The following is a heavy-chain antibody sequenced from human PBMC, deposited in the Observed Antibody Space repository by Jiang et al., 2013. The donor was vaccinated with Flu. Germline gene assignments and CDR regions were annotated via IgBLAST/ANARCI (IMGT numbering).Heavy chain of an antibody. CDR2: IIPILGIA. CDR3: AREGPKPQKDGYVVVVPAAPEDYYGMDV. J-gene: IGHJ6*04. CDR1: GGTFSSYG. V-gene: IGHV1-69*04. D-gene: IGHD2-2*01. Sequence: SGAEVKKPGSSVKVSCKASGGTFSSYGISWVRQAPGQGLEWMGRIIPILGIANNAQKFQGRVTITADKSTSTAYMELSSLRSEDTAVYYCAREGPKPQKDGYVVVVPAAPEDYYGMDVWGKGTTVTVSS.